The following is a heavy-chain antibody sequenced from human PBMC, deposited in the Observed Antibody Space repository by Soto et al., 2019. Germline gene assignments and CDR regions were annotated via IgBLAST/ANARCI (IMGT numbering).Heavy chain of an antibody. CDR2: IYYSGST. V-gene: IGHV4-59*01. J-gene: IGHJ4*02. D-gene: IGHD4-17*01. CDR3: ARVYGDEYYFDY. Sequence: PETLSLTCTVSGGSISSYYWSWIRQPPGKGLEWIGYIYYSGSTNYNPSLKSRVTISVDTSKNQFSLKLSSVTAADTAVYYCARVYGDEYYFDYWGQGTLVTVSS. CDR1: GGSISSYY.